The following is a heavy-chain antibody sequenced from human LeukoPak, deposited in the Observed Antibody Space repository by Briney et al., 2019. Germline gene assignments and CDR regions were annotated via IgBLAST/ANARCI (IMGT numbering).Heavy chain of an antibody. CDR1: GFTCSSYS. CDR3: ARVSCSSTSCFPNNYFDY. D-gene: IGHD2-2*01. CDR2: ISSSSSTI. J-gene: IGHJ4*02. Sequence: GGSLRLSCAASGFTCSSYSMNWVHQAPGKELEWVSYISSSSSTIYYADSVKGRFTISRDNAKNSLYLQMNSLRAEDTAVYYCARVSCSSTSCFPNNYFDYWGQGTLVTVSS. V-gene: IGHV3-48*01.